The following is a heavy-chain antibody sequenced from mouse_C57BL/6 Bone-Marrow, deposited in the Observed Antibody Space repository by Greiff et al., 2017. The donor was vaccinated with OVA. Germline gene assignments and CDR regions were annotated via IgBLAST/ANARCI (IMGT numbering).Heavy chain of an antibody. J-gene: IGHJ2*01. V-gene: IGHV1-52*01. CDR3: ARKDDGYYFDY. CDR1: GYTFTSYW. Sequence: QVQLQQPGAELVRPGSSVKLSCKASGYTFTSYWMHWVKQRPIQGLEWIGNIDPSDSETHYNQKFKDKATLTVDKSSSTAYMQLSSLTSEDSAVYYCARKDDGYYFDYWGQGTTLTVSS. D-gene: IGHD2-3*01. CDR2: IDPSDSET.